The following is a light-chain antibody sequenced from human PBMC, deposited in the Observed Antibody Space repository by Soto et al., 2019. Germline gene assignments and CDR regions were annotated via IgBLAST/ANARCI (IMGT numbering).Light chain of an antibody. V-gene: IGKV1-8*01. Sequence: AIRMTQSPSSFSASTGDRVTITCRASQGISSYFAWYQQKPGKAPKLLVYAPSTLKSGVPSRFSGSGSGTDFTITISCLQSEDFATYYCQRYYSYPRTFGQGTKVEIK. CDR3: QRYYSYPRT. CDR1: QGISSY. J-gene: IGKJ1*01. CDR2: APS.